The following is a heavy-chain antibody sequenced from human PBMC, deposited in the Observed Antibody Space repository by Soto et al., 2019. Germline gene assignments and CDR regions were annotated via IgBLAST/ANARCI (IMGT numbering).Heavy chain of an antibody. CDR1: GGSFSGYY. Sequence: SETLSLTCAVYGGSFSGYYWGWIRQPPGKGLEWIGEINHSGSTNYNPSLKSRVTISVDTSKNQFSLKLSSVTAADTAVYYCASLWFGELSYPNWFDPWGQGTLVTVSS. J-gene: IGHJ5*02. V-gene: IGHV4-34*01. CDR2: INHSGST. CDR3: ASLWFGELSYPNWFDP. D-gene: IGHD3-10*01.